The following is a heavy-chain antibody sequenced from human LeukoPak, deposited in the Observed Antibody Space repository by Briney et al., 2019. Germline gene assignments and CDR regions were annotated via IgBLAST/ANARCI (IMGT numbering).Heavy chain of an antibody. CDR1: GGTFSSYA. D-gene: IGHD3-22*01. V-gene: IGHV1-69*05. J-gene: IGHJ1*01. CDR2: IIPIFGTA. CDR3: ARDRGLYDSSGYYYPEYFQY. Sequence: SVKVSCKSSGGTFSSYAISWVRQAPGQGLEWMGGIIPIFGTANYAQKFQGRVTITTDESTSTAYVELSSLRSEDTAVYYCARDRGLYDSSGYYYPEYFQYWGQGTLVTVSS.